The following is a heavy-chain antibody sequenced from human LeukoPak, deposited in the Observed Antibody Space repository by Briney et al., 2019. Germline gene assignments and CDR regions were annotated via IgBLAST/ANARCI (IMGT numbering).Heavy chain of an antibody. Sequence: SETLSLTCTVSGGSISSYYWSWIRQPAGKGLEWIGRIYTSGSTNYNPSLKSRVTISVDTSKNQFSLKLSSVTAADTAVYYCASLRPYCSSTSCYAGYYYYYMDVWGKGTTVTVSS. D-gene: IGHD2-2*01. J-gene: IGHJ6*03. V-gene: IGHV4-4*07. CDR3: ASLRPYCSSTSCYAGYYYYYMDV. CDR1: GGSISSYY. CDR2: IYTSGST.